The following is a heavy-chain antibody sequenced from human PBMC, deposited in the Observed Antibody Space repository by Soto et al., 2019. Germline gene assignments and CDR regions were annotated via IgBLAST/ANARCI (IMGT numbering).Heavy chain of an antibody. J-gene: IGHJ5*02. V-gene: IGHV1-69*08. CDR3: AREVTNWFDP. D-gene: IGHD2-21*02. Sequence: QVQLVQSGAEVKKPGSSVNVSCKASGGTFSSYTISWVRQAPGQGLEWMGRIIPILGIANYAQKFQGRVTITADKSTSTAYMELSSLRSEDTAVYYCAREVTNWFDPWGQGTLVTVSS. CDR1: GGTFSSYT. CDR2: IIPILGIA.